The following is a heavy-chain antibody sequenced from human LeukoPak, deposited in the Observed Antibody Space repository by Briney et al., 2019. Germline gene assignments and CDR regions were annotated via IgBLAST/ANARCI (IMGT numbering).Heavy chain of an antibody. J-gene: IGHJ5*02. CDR3: ARHIRPNYDILTGYGNWFDP. V-gene: IGHV4-34*01. Sequence: PSETLSLTCTVSGGSISIYWSWIRQPPGKGLEWIGEINHSGSTNYNPSLKSRVTISVDTSKNQFSLKLSSVTAAGTAVYYCARHIRPNYDILTGYGNWFDPWGQGTLVTVSS. CDR2: INHSGST. CDR1: GGSISIY. D-gene: IGHD3-9*01.